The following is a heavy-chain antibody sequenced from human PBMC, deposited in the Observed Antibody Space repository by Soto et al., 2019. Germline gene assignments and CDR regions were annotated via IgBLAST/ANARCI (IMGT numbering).Heavy chain of an antibody. Sequence: ASVKVSCKASGYTFTSYGISWVRQAPGQGLEWMGWISAYNGNTNYAQKLQGRVTMTTDTSTSTAYMKLRSLRSDDTAVYYCARVEKYYYYMDVWGKGTTVTVSS. CDR3: ARVEKYYYYMDV. CDR1: GYTFTSYG. CDR2: ISAYNGNT. J-gene: IGHJ6*03. V-gene: IGHV1-18*01.